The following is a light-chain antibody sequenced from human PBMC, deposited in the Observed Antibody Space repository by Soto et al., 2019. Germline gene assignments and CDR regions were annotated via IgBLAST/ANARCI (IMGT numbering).Light chain of an antibody. V-gene: IGKV1-27*01. J-gene: IGKJ3*01. CDR1: QGIANH. Sequence: DIQMTQSPSSLSASVGDRVTITCRASQGIANHLAWYQQKPGKAPNLLIYAASTLQSGVPSRFSGSGFGTDFTLTISSLQPEDVATYYCHKYKSAPHTFGPGTKVDI. CDR2: AAS. CDR3: HKYKSAPHT.